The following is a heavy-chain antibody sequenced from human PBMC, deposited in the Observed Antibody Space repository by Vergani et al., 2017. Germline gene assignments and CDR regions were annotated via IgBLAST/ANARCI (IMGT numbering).Heavy chain of an antibody. Sequence: EVQLVESGGGVARPGGSLRLLCAASGFTFDDYGMSWVRQAPGKGLEWVSGINWNGGSTGYEDSVKGRFPISRDNAKKSLYLQMNSLRDEETALYYCPRDYYDVSGYYLMADAFDIWGQGTMVTVSS. CDR2: INWNGGST. CDR3: PRDYYDVSGYYLMADAFDI. D-gene: IGHD3-22*01. J-gene: IGHJ3*02. CDR1: GFTFDDYG. V-gene: IGHV3-20*04.